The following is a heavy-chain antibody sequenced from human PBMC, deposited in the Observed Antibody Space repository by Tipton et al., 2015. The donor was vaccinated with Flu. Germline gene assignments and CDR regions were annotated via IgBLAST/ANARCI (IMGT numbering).Heavy chain of an antibody. V-gene: IGHV3-66*02. CDR1: GFTVSSKY. CDR2: IYRGGTT. Sequence: SLRLSCAASGFTVSSKYIGWVRQAPGKGLQWVSVIYRGGTTYVADSVKGRCTISRDNSKNTLYLQWNSLTTEDTAVYYCATLGNSGTDGFEIWGQGTMVTISS. J-gene: IGHJ3*02. CDR3: ATLGNSGTDGFEI. D-gene: IGHD5-12*01.